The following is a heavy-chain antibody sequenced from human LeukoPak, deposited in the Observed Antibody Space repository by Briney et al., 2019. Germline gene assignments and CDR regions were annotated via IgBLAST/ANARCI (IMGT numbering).Heavy chain of an antibody. Sequence: GASVNVSYKSSGYTFTIYGISWVRQAPGQGLEWMGWVNPNRGDTNYAQKLQDWVTMTIDTSNNTDYMELNTLTSDDTAVYYCARGSVLGTASWFDPWGQGTLVTVSS. D-gene: IGHD2-8*02. CDR2: VNPNRGDT. CDR3: ARGSVLGTASWFDP. V-gene: IGHV1-18*01. CDR1: GYTFTIYG. J-gene: IGHJ5*02.